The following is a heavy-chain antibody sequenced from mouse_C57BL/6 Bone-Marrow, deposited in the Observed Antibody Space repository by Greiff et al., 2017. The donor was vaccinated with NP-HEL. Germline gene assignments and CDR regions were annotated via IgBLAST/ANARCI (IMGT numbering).Heavy chain of an antibody. J-gene: IGHJ4*01. Sequence: QVQLQQPGAELVRPGSSVKLSCKASGYTFTSYWMDWVKQRPGQGLEWIGNIYPSDSETHYNQKFKDKATLTVDKSSSTAYMQLRSLTSEDSAVYYCARSPICYAMDYWGQGTSVTVSS. CDR3: ARSPICYAMDY. CDR1: GYTFTSYW. V-gene: IGHV1-61*01. CDR2: IYPSDSET.